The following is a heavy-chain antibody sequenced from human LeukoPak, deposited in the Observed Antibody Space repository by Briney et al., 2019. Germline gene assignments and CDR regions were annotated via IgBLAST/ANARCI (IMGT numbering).Heavy chain of an antibody. Sequence: SETLSLTCTVSGGSISSYYWSWIRQPPGKGLEWIGYIYYSGSTNYNPSLKNRVTISVDTSRNQFSLKLSSVTAADTAVYYCARHVEQRLTPFDYWGQGILVTVSS. V-gene: IGHV4-59*08. CDR3: ARHVEQRLTPFDY. D-gene: IGHD6-19*01. CDR2: IYYSGST. J-gene: IGHJ4*02. CDR1: GGSISSYY.